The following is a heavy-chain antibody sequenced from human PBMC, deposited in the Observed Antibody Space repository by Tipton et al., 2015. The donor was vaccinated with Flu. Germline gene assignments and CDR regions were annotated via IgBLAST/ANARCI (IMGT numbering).Heavy chain of an antibody. V-gene: IGHV3-33*01. CDR2: IWYDGSNK. J-gene: IGHJ4*02. CDR1: GFTFSSYG. D-gene: IGHD3-3*01. Sequence: SLRLSCAAYGFTFSSYGMHWVRQAPGKGLEWVAVIWYDGSNKYNADSVKGRFTISRDNSKNTLYLQMNSLRAEDTAVYYCARAEHDFWRGYSDYFDYWGQGTLVTVFS. CDR3: ARAEHDFWRGYSDYFDY.